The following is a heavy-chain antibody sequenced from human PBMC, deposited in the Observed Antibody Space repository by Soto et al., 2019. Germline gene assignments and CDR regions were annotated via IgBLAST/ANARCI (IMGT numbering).Heavy chain of an antibody. V-gene: IGHV3-33*01. D-gene: IGHD6-13*01. J-gene: IGHJ4*02. Sequence: QVQLVESGGGVVQPGKSLRLSCAASGFTFSNYDIHWVRLAPGKGLEWVAVIWYDGSEKYYADSVMGRFTISRDTSKSTLYLQMNSLRAEDTAVYYCARGIAAAGTLDYWGQGTLVTVSS. CDR1: GFTFSNYD. CDR2: IWYDGSEK. CDR3: ARGIAAAGTLDY.